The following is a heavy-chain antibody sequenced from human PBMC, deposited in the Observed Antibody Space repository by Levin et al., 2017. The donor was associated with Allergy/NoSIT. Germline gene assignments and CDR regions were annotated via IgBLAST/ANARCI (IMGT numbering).Heavy chain of an antibody. J-gene: IGHJ3*02. CDR1: GYTFTNYG. D-gene: IGHD1-26*01. CDR3: AGAVGKVGDAFDI. CDR2: ISAYKGNT. Sequence: KAGESLKISCKASGYTFTNYGITWLRQAPGQGLEWMGWISAYKGNTNYAQKVQGRVTMTTDTSTSTAYMELRSLRSDDTAVYYCAGAVGKVGDAFDIWGQGTMVTVSS. V-gene: IGHV1-18*01.